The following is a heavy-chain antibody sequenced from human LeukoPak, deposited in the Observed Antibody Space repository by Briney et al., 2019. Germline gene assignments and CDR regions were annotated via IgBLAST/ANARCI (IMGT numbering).Heavy chain of an antibody. D-gene: IGHD5-18*01. CDR1: GGSFSGYY. CDR3: ARELWLANAPGSWLDP. CDR2: INYTGDT. Sequence: SETLSLTCAVYGGSFSGYYWSWIRLPPGKGLEWIGEINYTGDTSYNPSLKRRLSISKDTSKNQFSLKLVSVTAADTGVYYCARELWLANAPGSWLDPWGQGTQVTVSS. J-gene: IGHJ5*02. V-gene: IGHV4-34*01.